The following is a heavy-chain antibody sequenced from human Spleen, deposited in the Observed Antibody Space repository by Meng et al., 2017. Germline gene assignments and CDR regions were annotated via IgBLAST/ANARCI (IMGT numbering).Heavy chain of an antibody. CDR1: GGIFSNYV. Sequence: SVKVSCKALGGIFSNYVIGWVRQAPGQGLEWMGGINAVFGTTNYAQKFQGRGTITTDESTSTVYMELTRLTSEDTAVYFCARKAGNCISTTCYSLDYWGQGTLVTVSS. CDR2: INAVFGTT. D-gene: IGHD2-2*01. J-gene: IGHJ4*02. CDR3: ARKAGNCISTTCYSLDY. V-gene: IGHV1-69*05.